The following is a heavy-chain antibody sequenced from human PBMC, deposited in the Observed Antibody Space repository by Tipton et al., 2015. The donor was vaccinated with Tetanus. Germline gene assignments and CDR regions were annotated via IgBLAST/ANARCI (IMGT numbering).Heavy chain of an antibody. D-gene: IGHD1-1*01. V-gene: IGHV5-51*01. J-gene: IGHJ4*02. CDR1: GYRFTDYW. CDR2: IYPDDSDT. CDR3: ARRRTTTALSYYLES. Sequence: VQLVQSGAEVKKAGESLKISCKGSGYRFTDYWIGWVRQMPGKGLEWMGIIYPDDSDTKYSPTFQGQVTISVDKSINTAYLQWSSLKASDTAMYYCARRRTTTALSYYLESWGQGTLVTVSS.